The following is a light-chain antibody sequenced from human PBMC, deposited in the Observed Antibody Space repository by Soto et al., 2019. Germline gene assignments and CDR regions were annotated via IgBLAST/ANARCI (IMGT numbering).Light chain of an antibody. CDR2: DAS. CDR1: RSVSGC. Sequence: DIQMTQSPSTLSSSVGDTVTATCRASRSVSGCLAWYQQKPGEALKLLIYDASALPRGVPSRFSGSGSGTKFTLTIASLQPDDFATYYCQQYETFSGTFGPGTKVEI. CDR3: QQYETFSGT. V-gene: IGKV1-5*01. J-gene: IGKJ1*01.